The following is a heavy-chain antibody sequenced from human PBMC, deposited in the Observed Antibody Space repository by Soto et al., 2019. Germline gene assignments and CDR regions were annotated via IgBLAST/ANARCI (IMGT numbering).Heavy chain of an antibody. CDR3: AKWGVEDY. D-gene: IGHD3-16*01. Sequence: EVQLLESGGGLVQPGGSLRLSCAASGFTFSSYAMSWVRQAPGKGLAWVSAISGSGGSTYYAEYVKGRFTITRDNSKNTLYLQMNSLRAEDSAVYNCAKWGVEDYWGQGTLVTVSS. V-gene: IGHV3-23*01. CDR2: ISGSGGST. J-gene: IGHJ4*02. CDR1: GFTFSSYA.